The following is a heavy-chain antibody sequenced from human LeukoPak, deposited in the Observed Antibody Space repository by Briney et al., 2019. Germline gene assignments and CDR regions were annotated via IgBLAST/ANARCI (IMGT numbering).Heavy chain of an antibody. D-gene: IGHD1-26*01. CDR1: GYSFTSYW. CDR2: IYPGDSDT. CDR3: ARQARGELVKGAFDI. J-gene: IGHJ3*02. V-gene: IGHV5-51*01. Sequence: GESLKISCKGSGYSFTSYWIGWVRQMPGKGLEWMGIIYPGDSDTRYSPSFQGQATISADKSISTAYLQWSSLKASDTAMYYCARQARGELVKGAFDIWGQGTMVTVSS.